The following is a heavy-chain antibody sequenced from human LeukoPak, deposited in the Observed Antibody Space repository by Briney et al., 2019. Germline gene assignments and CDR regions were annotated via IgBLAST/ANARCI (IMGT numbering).Heavy chain of an antibody. Sequence: ASVKVSCKASGYTFTDYYIHWVRQAPGQGLEWMGWINADNSGTNYAQKFQGRVTMTRDTSISTAYMELSGLRSDDTAVYYCARLLAEGNYWGQGTLVTVSS. CDR3: ARLLAEGNY. V-gene: IGHV1-2*02. CDR1: GYTFTDYY. D-gene: IGHD3-10*01. CDR2: INADNSGT. J-gene: IGHJ4*02.